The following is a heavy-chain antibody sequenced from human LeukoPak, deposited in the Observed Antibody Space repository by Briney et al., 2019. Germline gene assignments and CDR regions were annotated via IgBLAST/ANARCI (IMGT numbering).Heavy chain of an antibody. D-gene: IGHD1-26*01. CDR1: GGSISSVNYY. V-gene: IGHV4-30-4*08. J-gene: IGHJ5*02. CDR2: IYYSGTT. Sequence: PSETLSLTCTVSGGSISSVNYYWSWVRQPPGKGLEWIGYIYYSGTTYYNPSLKSRVTISVDTSKNQFSLKLSSVTATDTAVYFCARDQWESGIFLVSGFDPWGQGTLVTVSS. CDR3: ARDQWESGIFLVSGFDP.